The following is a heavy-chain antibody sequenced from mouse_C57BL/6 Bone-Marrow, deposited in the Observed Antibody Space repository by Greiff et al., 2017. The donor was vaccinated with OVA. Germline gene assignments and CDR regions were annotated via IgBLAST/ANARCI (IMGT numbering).Heavy chain of an antibody. Sequence: VQLQESGAELVKPGASVKLSCKASGYTFTEYTIHWVKQRSGQGLEWIGWFYPGSGSITYNEKFKEQATLTADKSSSTVYMELSRLTSEDSAVYFCARHEDPYDYDGFAYWGQGTLVTVSA. V-gene: IGHV1-62-2*01. CDR3: ARHEDPYDYDGFAY. D-gene: IGHD2-4*01. J-gene: IGHJ3*01. CDR2: FYPGSGSI. CDR1: GYTFTEYT.